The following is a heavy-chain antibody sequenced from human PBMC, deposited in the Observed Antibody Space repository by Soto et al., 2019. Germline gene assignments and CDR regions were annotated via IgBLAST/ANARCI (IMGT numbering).Heavy chain of an antibody. CDR1: GYTFTDYY. V-gene: IGHV1-2*02. CDR3: AKDANIVVVAGATGGMDV. CDR2: INPNSGGT. D-gene: IGHD2-2*01. J-gene: IGHJ6*02. Sequence: ASVKVSCKASGYTFTDYYMHWVRQAPGQGLEWMGCINPNSGGTNYAQKFQGRVTMTRVTSISTAYMELSSLRSDDTALYYCAKDANIVVVAGATGGMDVWGQGPTVTVSS.